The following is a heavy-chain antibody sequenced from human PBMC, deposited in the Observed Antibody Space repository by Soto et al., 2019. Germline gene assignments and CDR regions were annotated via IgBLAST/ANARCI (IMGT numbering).Heavy chain of an antibody. CDR1: GGTFSSYA. D-gene: IGHD3-22*01. J-gene: IGHJ4*02. CDR2: IIPIFGTA. Sequence: QVQLVQSGAEVKKPGSSVKVSCKASGGTFSSYAISWVRQAPGQGLEWMGGIIPIFGTANYAQKFQGRVTITADESTSTAYMELSSLRYDDTAVYYCATRKRDYYESSGYYDYWGKGTLVTVSS. CDR3: ATRKRDYYESSGYYDY. V-gene: IGHV1-69*01.